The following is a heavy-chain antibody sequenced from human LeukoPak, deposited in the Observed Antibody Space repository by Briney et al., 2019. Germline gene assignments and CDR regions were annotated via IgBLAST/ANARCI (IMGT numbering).Heavy chain of an antibody. V-gene: IGHV1-8*01. CDR2: MNPNSGNT. CDR1: GYTFTSYD. D-gene: IGHD3-22*01. CDR3: ARGFASSGYYRLRPYYFDY. Sequence: ASVKVSCKASGYTFTSYDINWVRQATGQGLEWMGWMNPNSGNTGYAQKFQGRVTMTRNTSISTAYMELSSLRSEDTAVYYCARGFASSGYYRLRPYYFDYWGQGTLVTVSS. J-gene: IGHJ4*02.